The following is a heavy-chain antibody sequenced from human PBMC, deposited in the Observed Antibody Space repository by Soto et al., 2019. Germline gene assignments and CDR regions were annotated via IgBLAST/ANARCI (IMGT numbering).Heavy chain of an antibody. CDR1: GFTFSNYG. CDR2: ISLSGSTI. CDR3: ATETPYSSNWATFDF. D-gene: IGHD6-13*01. Sequence: EVQVVESGGGLVQPGGSLRLSCAASGFTFSNYGMHWVRQTPGKGLEWLSYISLSGSTIYYADSVRGRFTISRDNAENSLYLQMNSLRAEDTAMYYCATETPYSSNWATFDFWGQGTLVTVSS. J-gene: IGHJ4*02. V-gene: IGHV3-48*01.